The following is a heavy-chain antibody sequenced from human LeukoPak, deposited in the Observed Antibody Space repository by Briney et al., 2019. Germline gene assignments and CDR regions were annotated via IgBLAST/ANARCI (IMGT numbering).Heavy chain of an antibody. CDR3: ARLYGSGHMDV. D-gene: IGHD3-10*01. CDR1: GVSISSSSYY. J-gene: IGHJ6*03. Sequence: SETLSLTCNVSGVSISSSSYYWGWIRQPPGKGLEWIGSIYSSGSTYYNSSLKSRVTISIDTSKNQVSLKMSSVTAADTAVYYCARLYGSGHMDVWGKGTTVTISS. V-gene: IGHV4-39*01. CDR2: IYSSGST.